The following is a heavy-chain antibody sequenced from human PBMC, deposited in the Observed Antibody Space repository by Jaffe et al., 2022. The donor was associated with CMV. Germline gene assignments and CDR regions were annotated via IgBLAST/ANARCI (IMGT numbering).Heavy chain of an antibody. CDR3: ASHLISSSSSNY. Sequence: EVQLVESGGGLVKPGGSLRLSCAASGFTFSSYSMNWVRQAPGKGLEWVSSISSSSSYIYYADSVKGRFTISRDNAKNSLYLQMNSLRAEDTAVYYCASHLISSSSSNYWGQGTLVTVSS. J-gene: IGHJ4*02. V-gene: IGHV3-21*01. D-gene: IGHD6-6*01. CDR2: ISSSSSYI. CDR1: GFTFSSYS.